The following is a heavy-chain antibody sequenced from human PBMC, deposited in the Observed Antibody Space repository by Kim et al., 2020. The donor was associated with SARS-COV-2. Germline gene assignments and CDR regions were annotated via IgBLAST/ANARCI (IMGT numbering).Heavy chain of an antibody. CDR1: GFNFIDYY. CDR2: IGSSPSYINT. J-gene: IGHJ3*02. V-gene: IGHV3-11*06. Sequence: PGGSLRLSCAASGFNFIDYYMYWIRQAPGKGLEYISHIGSSPSYINTNYADSVKGRFTISRDNSKNSLFLEIKRLRGDDTAVYYCARGTIFGVARSGKSHFDIWGQGTKVSVSS. CDR3: ARGTIFGVARSGKSHFDI. D-gene: IGHD3-3*01.